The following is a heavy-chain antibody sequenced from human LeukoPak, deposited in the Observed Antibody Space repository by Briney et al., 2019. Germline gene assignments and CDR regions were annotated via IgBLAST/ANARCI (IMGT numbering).Heavy chain of an antibody. Sequence: GASVKVSCKTSGGTFSTYAINWVRQAPGQGLEWMGGIIPLYGTPTYAQQFQGRVTITTDESTTTAYMELSSLRSEDTAVYYCARSPGDSGPSWGGSSVWFDPWGQGSLVTVSS. V-gene: IGHV1-69*05. CDR1: GGTFSTYA. J-gene: IGHJ5*02. D-gene: IGHD1-26*01. CDR2: IIPLYGTP. CDR3: ARSPGDSGPSWGGSSVWFDP.